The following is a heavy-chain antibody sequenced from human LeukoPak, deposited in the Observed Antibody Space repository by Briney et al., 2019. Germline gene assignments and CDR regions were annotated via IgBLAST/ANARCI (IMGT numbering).Heavy chain of an antibody. CDR3: ARDSRDIVATIGY. CDR1: GFTFSSYA. D-gene: IGHD5-12*01. J-gene: IGHJ4*02. CDR2: ISSSSSYI. V-gene: IGHV3-21*01. Sequence: GGSLRLSCAASGFTFSSYAMSWVRQAPGKGLEWVSSISSSSSYIYYADSVKGRFTISRDNAKNSLYLQMNSLRAEDTAVYYCARDSRDIVATIGYWGQGTLVTVPS.